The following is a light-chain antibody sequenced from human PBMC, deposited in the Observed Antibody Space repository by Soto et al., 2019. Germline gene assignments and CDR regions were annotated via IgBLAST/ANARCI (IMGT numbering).Light chain of an antibody. CDR2: EVS. CDR1: SSDVGGYDF. Sequence: QSALTQPASVSGSPGQSITISCTGTSSDVGGYDFVSWYQHHAGKAPKLMIYEVSQRPSWVPDRFSGSKSGDTASLTVSGLQAEDEADYYCSSFAGSKNLLFGGGTKVTVL. J-gene: IGLJ3*02. V-gene: IGLV2-8*01. CDR3: SSFAGSKNLL.